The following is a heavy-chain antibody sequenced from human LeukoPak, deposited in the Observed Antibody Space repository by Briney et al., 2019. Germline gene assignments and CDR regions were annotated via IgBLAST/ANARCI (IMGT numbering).Heavy chain of an antibody. CDR3: ARVNREYSSSSPRYYYYYYMDV. D-gene: IGHD6-6*01. J-gene: IGHJ6*03. Sequence: GGSLRLSCAASGFTFSSYDMHWVRQATGKGLEWVSAIGTAGDTYYPGSVKGRFTISRENAKNSLYLQMNSLRAGDTAVYYCARVNREYSSSSPRYYYYYYMDVWGKGTTVTVSS. CDR2: IGTAGDT. CDR1: GFTFSSYD. V-gene: IGHV3-13*01.